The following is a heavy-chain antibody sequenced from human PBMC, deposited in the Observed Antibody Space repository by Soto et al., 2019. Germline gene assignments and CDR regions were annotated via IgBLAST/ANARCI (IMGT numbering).Heavy chain of an antibody. D-gene: IGHD4-4*01. Sequence: SETLSLTCAVSGGSISSGGYSWSWIRQPPGKGLEWIGYSYHSGSTYYNPSLKSRVTISVDRSKNQFSLKLSSVTAADTAVYYCARGMTTVTTIDYWGQGTLVTVSS. CDR3: ARGMTTVTTIDY. V-gene: IGHV4-30-2*01. J-gene: IGHJ4*02. CDR1: GGSISSGGYS. CDR2: SYHSGST.